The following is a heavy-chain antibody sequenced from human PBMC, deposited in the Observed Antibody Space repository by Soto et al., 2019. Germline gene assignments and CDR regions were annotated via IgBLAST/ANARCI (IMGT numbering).Heavy chain of an antibody. V-gene: IGHV1-24*01. CDR3: ATGLTSLDYYYMDV. Sequence: ASVKVSCKVSGYTLTELSMHWVRQAPGKGLEWMGGFDPEDGETIYAQKFQGRVTMTEDTSTDTAYMELSSLRSEDTAVYYCATGLTSLDYYYMDVWGKGTTVTVSS. J-gene: IGHJ6*03. CDR2: FDPEDGET. CDR1: GYTLTELS. D-gene: IGHD2-2*01.